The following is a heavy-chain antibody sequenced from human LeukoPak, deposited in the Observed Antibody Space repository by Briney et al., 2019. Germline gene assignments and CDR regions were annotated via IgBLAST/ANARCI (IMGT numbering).Heavy chain of an antibody. CDR3: ARDRSSMIRGDFDY. CDR2: IWYDGSNK. Sequence: GGSLRLSCAASGFTFSSYGMHWVRQAPGKGLEWVAVIWYDGSNKYYADSVKGRFTISRDNSKNTLYLQMNSLRAEDTAVYYCARDRSSMIRGDFDYWGQGTLVTVSS. J-gene: IGHJ4*02. D-gene: IGHD3-10*01. V-gene: IGHV3-33*01. CDR1: GFTFSSYG.